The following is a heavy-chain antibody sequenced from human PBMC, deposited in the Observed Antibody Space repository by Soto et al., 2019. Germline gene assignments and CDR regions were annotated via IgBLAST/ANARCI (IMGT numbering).Heavy chain of an antibody. J-gene: IGHJ4*02. V-gene: IGHV4-30-4*01. CDR1: GGSISSGDYY. Sequence: SETLSLTCTVSGGSISSGDYYWSWIRQPPGKGLEWIGYIYYSGSTYYNPSLKSRVTISVDTSKNQFSLKLSSVTAADTAAYYCASTTPMAADYWGQGTLVTVSS. CDR2: IYYSGST. D-gene: IGHD6-19*01. CDR3: ASTTPMAADY.